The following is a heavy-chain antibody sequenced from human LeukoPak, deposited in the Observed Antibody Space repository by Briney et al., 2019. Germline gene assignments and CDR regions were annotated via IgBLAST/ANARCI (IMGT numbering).Heavy chain of an antibody. CDR1: GFTFSSYS. J-gene: IGHJ6*02. Sequence: GGSLRLSCAASGFTFSSYSMNWVRQAPGKGLEWVSSISSSSSYIYYADSVKGRFTISRDNAKNSLYLQMNSLRAEATAVYYCAKARVITIFGVVRVPYYGMDVWGQGTTVTVSS. D-gene: IGHD3-3*01. V-gene: IGHV3-21*04. CDR3: AKARVITIFGVVRVPYYGMDV. CDR2: ISSSSSYI.